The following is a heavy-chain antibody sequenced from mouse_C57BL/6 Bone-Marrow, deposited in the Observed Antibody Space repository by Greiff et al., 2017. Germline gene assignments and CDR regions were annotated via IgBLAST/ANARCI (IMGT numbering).Heavy chain of an antibody. CDR3: ASMPAVLPTHSMDY. V-gene: IGHV1-81*01. Sequence: VQLQQSGAELARPGASVKLSCKASGYTFTSYGISWVKQRTGQGLEWIGEIYPRSGNTYYNAKFKGKATLTADKSSSTAYLELRSLPSEDSAVSFCASMPAVLPTHSMDYWLQGTSVPVSS. CDR2: IYPRSGNT. J-gene: IGHJ4*01. CDR1: GYTFTSYG. D-gene: IGHD5-5*01.